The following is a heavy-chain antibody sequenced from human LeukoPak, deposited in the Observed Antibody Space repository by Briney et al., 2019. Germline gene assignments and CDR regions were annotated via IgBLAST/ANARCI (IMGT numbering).Heavy chain of an antibody. V-gene: IGHV4-61*02. D-gene: IGHD1-1*01. Sequence: SQTLSLTCTVSGGSISSGSYYWSWVRQPAGKGLEWIGRIYTAERTIYNPSLKSQVTISINTSKNQFSLKLTSVTATDTAMYYCARESLEFRFFDFWGQGALVTVSS. J-gene: IGHJ4*02. CDR2: IYTAERT. CDR3: ARESLEFRFFDF. CDR1: GGSISSGSYY.